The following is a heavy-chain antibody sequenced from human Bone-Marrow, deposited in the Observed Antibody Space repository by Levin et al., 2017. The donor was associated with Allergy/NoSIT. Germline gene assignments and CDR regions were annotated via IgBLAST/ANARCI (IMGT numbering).Heavy chain of an antibody. D-gene: IGHD6-13*01. CDR1: GFTFATYA. V-gene: IGHV3-23*01. CDR2: LGCCSSRT. CDR3: AKDQFGAAAGPFDS. Sequence: GESLKISCAASGFTFATYAMSWVRQAPGKGLEWLSALGCCSSRTYYADSVKGRFTISRDNSKNTLYLQMNSLRVEDTAIYYCAKDQFGAAAGPFDSWGQGTLVAVSS. J-gene: IGHJ4*02.